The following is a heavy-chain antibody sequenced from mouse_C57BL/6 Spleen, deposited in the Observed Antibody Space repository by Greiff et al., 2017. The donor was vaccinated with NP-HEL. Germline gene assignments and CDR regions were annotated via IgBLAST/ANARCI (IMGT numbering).Heavy chain of an antibody. V-gene: IGHV1-64*01. CDR1: GYTFTSYW. CDR2: IHPNSGST. Sequence: QVQLQQPGAELVKPGASVKLSCKASGYTFTSYWMHWVKQRPGQGLEWIGMIHPNSGSTNYNEKFKSKATLTVDKSSSTAYMQLSSLTSEDSAVYYCARERITTVVPSFAYWGQGTLVTVSA. J-gene: IGHJ3*01. CDR3: ARERITTVVPSFAY. D-gene: IGHD1-1*01.